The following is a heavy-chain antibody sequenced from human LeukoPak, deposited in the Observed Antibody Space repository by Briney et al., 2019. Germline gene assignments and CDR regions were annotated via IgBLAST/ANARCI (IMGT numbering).Heavy chain of an antibody. Sequence: ASVKVSCKASGYTFTSYYMHWVRQALGQGLEWMGIINPSGGSTSYAQKFQGRVTMTRDTSTSTVYMELSSLRSEDTAVYYCARDRVAAAGTGDYYYGMDVWGQGTTVTVSS. CDR3: ARDRVAAAGTGDYYYGMDV. V-gene: IGHV1-46*01. CDR1: GYTFTSYY. CDR2: INPSGGST. J-gene: IGHJ6*02. D-gene: IGHD6-13*01.